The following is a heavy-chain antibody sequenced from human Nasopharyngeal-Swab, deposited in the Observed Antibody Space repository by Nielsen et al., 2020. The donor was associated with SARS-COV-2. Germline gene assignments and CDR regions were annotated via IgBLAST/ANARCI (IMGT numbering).Heavy chain of an antibody. J-gene: IGHJ3*02. Sequence: SLKISCAASGFTFDDYAMHWVRQAPGKGLEWVSGISWNSGSIGYADSVKGRFTISRDNAKNSLYLQMNSLRAEDTALYYCASRGGAAAGGQAFDIWGQGTVVTVSS. CDR3: ASRGGAAAGGQAFDI. CDR1: GFTFDDYA. D-gene: IGHD6-13*01. V-gene: IGHV3-9*01. CDR2: ISWNSGSI.